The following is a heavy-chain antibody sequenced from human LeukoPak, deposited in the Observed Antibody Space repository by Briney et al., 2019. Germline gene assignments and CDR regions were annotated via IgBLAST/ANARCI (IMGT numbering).Heavy chain of an antibody. CDR1: GFTFSSYA. CDR2: ISGGGGTT. J-gene: IGHJ4*02. V-gene: IGHV3-23*01. Sequence: GGSLRLSCAASGFTFSSYAMSWVRQAPGKGLEWVSVISGGGGTTYYADSVKGRFTISRDNSKNTLYLQMNSLRAEDAAVYYCAKVDGGDYWGQGTLVTVSS. CDR3: AKVDGGDY. D-gene: IGHD3-16*01.